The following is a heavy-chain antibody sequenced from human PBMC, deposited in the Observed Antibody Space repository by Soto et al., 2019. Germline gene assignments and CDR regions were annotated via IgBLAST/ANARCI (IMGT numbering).Heavy chain of an antibody. D-gene: IGHD2-15*01. CDR2: ISYDGSNK. CDR1: GFTFSSYG. J-gene: IGHJ6*02. V-gene: IGHV3-30*18. Sequence: QVQLVESGGGVVQRGRSLRLSCAASGFTFSSYGMHWVRQAPGKGLEWVAVISYDGSNKYYADSVKGRFTISRDNSKNTLYLQMNSRRAEDTAVYYCAKELLGDCSGGSCYYYYYGMDVWGQGTTVTVSS. CDR3: AKELLGDCSGGSCYYYYYGMDV.